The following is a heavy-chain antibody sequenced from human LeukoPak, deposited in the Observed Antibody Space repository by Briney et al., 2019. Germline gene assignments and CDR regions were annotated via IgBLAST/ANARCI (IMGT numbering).Heavy chain of an antibody. J-gene: IGHJ4*02. Sequence: GGSLRLSCAAPGFTFSSYAMHWVRQAPGKGLEWVAVISYDGSNKYYADSVKGRFTISRDNSKNTLYLQMNSLRAEDTAVCYCARDTALFGVVMPDYWGQGTLVTVSS. CDR1: GFTFSSYA. D-gene: IGHD3-3*01. CDR3: ARDTALFGVVMPDY. CDR2: ISYDGSNK. V-gene: IGHV3-30*01.